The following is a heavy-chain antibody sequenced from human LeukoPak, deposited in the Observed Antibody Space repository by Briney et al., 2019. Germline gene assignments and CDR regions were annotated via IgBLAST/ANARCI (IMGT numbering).Heavy chain of an antibody. V-gene: IGHV3-30-3*01. Sequence: PGGSLRLSCAASGFTFSSYAMHWVRQAPGKGLEWVAVISYDGSNKYYADSVKGRFTISRDNSKNTLYLQMNSLRSEDTAVYYCARVGSQSGSYDYWGQGTLVTVSS. J-gene: IGHJ4*02. D-gene: IGHD1-26*01. CDR2: ISYDGSNK. CDR1: GFTFSSYA. CDR3: ARVGSQSGSYDY.